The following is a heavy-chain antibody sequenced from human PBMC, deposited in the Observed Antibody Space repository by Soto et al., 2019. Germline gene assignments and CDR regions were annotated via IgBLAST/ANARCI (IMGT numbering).Heavy chain of an antibody. Sequence: SETLSLTCTVSGGSISSYYWSWIRQPPGKGLEWIGYIYYSGSTNYNPSLKSRVTISVDTSKNQFSLKLSSVTAADTAVYYCARQSCSSTSCYYGYYMDVWGKGTTVTVSS. CDR1: GGSISSYY. CDR2: IYYSGST. V-gene: IGHV4-59*08. J-gene: IGHJ6*03. CDR3: ARQSCSSTSCYYGYYMDV. D-gene: IGHD2-2*01.